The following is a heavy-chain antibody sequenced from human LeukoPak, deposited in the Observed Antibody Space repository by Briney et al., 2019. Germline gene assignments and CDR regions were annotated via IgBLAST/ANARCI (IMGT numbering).Heavy chain of an antibody. D-gene: IGHD3-9*01. V-gene: IGHV1-69*13. CDR1: RGTFSSYA. CDR2: IIPIFGTA. CDR3: ARGPPDYDILTGYYYTVFDY. Sequence: SVKVSRKASRGTFSSYAISGVRQAPGQGLEWMGGIIPIFGTANYAQKFQGRVTITADEPTSTAYMGLSSLRSEDTAVYYGARGPPDYDILTGYYYTVFDYWGQGTLVTVSS. J-gene: IGHJ4*02.